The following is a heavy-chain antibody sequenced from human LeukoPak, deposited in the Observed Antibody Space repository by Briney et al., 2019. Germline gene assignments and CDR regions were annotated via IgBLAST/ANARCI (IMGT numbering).Heavy chain of an antibody. CDR3: ARVRYSDSSVLTRKRSYYFDY. D-gene: IGHD3-22*01. J-gene: IGHJ4*02. CDR1: GGSISSYY. V-gene: IGHV4-4*07. CDR2: ISTSGST. Sequence: SETLSLTCTVSGGSISSYYWSWIRQPAGKGLESIGHISTSGSTNYNPSLKSRVTMSVDTSKNQFSLKLSSVTASDTAVYYCARVRYSDSSVLTRKRSYYFDYWGQGTLVTVSS.